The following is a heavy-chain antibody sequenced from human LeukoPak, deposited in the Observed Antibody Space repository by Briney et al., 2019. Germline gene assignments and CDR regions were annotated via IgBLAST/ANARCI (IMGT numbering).Heavy chain of an antibody. CDR3: ARQRNDFWSGYYYYGTDV. D-gene: IGHD3-3*01. CDR2: IYYSGST. J-gene: IGHJ6*02. V-gene: IGHV4-59*08. Sequence: PSETLSLTCTVSGGSISSYYWSWIRQPPGKGLEWIGYIYYSGSTNYNPSLKSRVTISVDTSKNQFSLKLSSVTAADTAVYYCARQRNDFWSGYYYYGTDVWGQGTTVTVSS. CDR1: GGSISSYY.